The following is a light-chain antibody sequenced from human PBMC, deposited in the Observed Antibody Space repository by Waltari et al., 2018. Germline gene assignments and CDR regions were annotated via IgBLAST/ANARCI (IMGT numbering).Light chain of an antibody. CDR2: NND. CDR1: RSNIGTHA. Sequence: QSVLTQPPSASGTPGQTVTIPCSGTRSNIGTHAVHWYQQLPGTAPRLLIFNNDQRLSGVPDRFSASKSGTSASLAISGLQSEDEADYYCAAWDDSLNGLFGGGTNLTVL. J-gene: IGLJ3*02. V-gene: IGLV1-44*01. CDR3: AAWDDSLNGL.